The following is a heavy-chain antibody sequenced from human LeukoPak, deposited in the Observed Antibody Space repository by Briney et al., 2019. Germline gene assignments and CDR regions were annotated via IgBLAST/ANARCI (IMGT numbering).Heavy chain of an antibody. CDR1: GFTLSNYW. CDR3: ARDLSGYYDY. J-gene: IGHJ4*02. V-gene: IGHV3-74*01. D-gene: IGHD3-10*01. CDR2: ISDHGSIT. Sequence: TGGSLRLSCAASGFTLSNYWMHWVRQAPGKGLVWVSRISDHGSITNFADSVKGRFTISRDTAKNTLYLEMNSLRAEDTAVYYCARDLSGYYDYGGQGTLVTVSS.